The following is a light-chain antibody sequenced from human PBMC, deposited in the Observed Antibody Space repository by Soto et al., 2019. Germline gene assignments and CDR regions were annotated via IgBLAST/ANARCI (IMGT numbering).Light chain of an antibody. CDR2: GAS. Sequence: EIVMTQSPATLSVSPGERATLSCRASQSVSSNLAWYQHKPGQAPRLLIYGASTRATGIPARFSGSVSGTEFTLTISSLQSEDFAVYYCQQYNNWPPWTFGHETKLEIK. J-gene: IGKJ2*02. V-gene: IGKV3-15*01. CDR3: QQYNNWPPWT. CDR1: QSVSSN.